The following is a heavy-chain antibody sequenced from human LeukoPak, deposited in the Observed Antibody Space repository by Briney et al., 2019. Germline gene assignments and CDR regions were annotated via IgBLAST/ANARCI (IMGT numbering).Heavy chain of an antibody. J-gene: IGHJ4*02. CDR3: ARLRGGVQLWGD. V-gene: IGHV4-39*01. D-gene: IGHD5-18*01. CDR1: GGSITSNSYS. CDR2: LSHAGTN. Sequence: PSETLSLTCTVSGGSITSNSYSWGWIRQPPGKGLQWIVTLSHAGTNYYNPSLKSRVTMPVDRSKNQFSLKLTSVTATDTAVYYCARLRGGVQLWGDWCQRTLVTVSS.